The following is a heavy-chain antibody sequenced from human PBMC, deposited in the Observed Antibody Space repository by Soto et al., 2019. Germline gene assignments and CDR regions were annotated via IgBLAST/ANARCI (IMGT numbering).Heavy chain of an antibody. J-gene: IGHJ6*02. CDR1: GFTVSSNY. D-gene: IGHD3-9*01. CDR3: AREPYYDILTGLRYYYYGMDV. Sequence: EVQLVESGGGLVQPGGSLRLSCAASGFTVSSNYMSWVRQAPGKGLEWVSVIYSGGSTYYADSVKGRFTISRDNSKNTLDLQMNSLRAEDTAVYYCAREPYYDILTGLRYYYYGMDVWGQGTTVTVSS. V-gene: IGHV3-66*01. CDR2: IYSGGST.